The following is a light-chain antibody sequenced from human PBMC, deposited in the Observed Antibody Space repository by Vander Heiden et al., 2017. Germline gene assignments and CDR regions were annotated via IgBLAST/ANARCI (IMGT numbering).Light chain of an antibody. CDR1: RCDVGGYNY. J-gene: IGLJ3*02. CDR3: SSYTSSSTWV. CDR2: DVS. Sequence: QSALPQPASVSASPGQSISISCTGTRCDVGGYNYVSWYQQHHGKAPKLMIYDVSNGPSGVSNRFSGSKYGNTASLTISGLQAEDEADYYCSSYTSSSTWVVGGGTKLTVL. V-gene: IGLV2-14*03.